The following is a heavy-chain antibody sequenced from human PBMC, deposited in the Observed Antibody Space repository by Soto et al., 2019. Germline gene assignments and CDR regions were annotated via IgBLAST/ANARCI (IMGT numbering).Heavy chain of an antibody. CDR1: GFTFSRYA. Sequence: GGSLRLSCAASGFTFSRYAMSWVRQAPGKGLEWVSATSGSGGSPYYADSVKGRFTISRDNSKNTLFLQMSSLRADDTAVYYCAKGIYYDSSDCIDYWGQGTLVTVSS. CDR3: AKGIYYDSSDCIDY. D-gene: IGHD3-22*01. J-gene: IGHJ4*02. V-gene: IGHV3-23*01. CDR2: TSGSGGSP.